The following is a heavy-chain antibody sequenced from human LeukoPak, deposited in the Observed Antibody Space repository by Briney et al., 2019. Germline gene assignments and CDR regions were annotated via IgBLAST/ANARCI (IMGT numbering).Heavy chain of an antibody. J-gene: IGHJ4*02. CDR1: GGSISSGDYY. CDR2: IYYSGST. Sequence: SETPSLTCTVSGGSISSGDYYWSWIRQPPGKGLEWIGYIYYSGSTYYNPSLKSRVTISVDTSKNQFSLKLSSVTAADTAVYYCARDFLSGSYSGYWGQGTLVTVSS. CDR3: ARDFLSGSYSGY. D-gene: IGHD1-26*01. V-gene: IGHV4-30-4*08.